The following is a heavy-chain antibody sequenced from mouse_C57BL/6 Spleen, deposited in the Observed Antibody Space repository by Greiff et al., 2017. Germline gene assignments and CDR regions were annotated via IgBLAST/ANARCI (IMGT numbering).Heavy chain of an antibody. Sequence: VQLQESGPELVKPGASVKISCKASGYAFSSSWMNWVKQRPGKGLEWIGRIYPGDGDTNYNGKVKGKATLTADKSSSTAYMQLSSLTSEDSAVYFCARMTTTVVATDYFDYWGQGTTLTVSS. CDR3: ARMTTTVVATDYFDY. D-gene: IGHD1-1*01. J-gene: IGHJ2*01. CDR2: IYPGDGDT. V-gene: IGHV1-82*01. CDR1: GYAFSSSW.